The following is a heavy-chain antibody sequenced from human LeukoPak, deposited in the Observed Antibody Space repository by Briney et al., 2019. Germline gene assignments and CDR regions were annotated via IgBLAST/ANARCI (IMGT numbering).Heavy chain of an antibody. V-gene: IGHV3-15*01. D-gene: IGHD3-9*01. Sequence: PGGSLRLSCAASGFTFSNAWVSWVRQAPGKGLEWVGRIKSKTDGGTTDYAAPVKGRFTISRDDSKNTLYLQMNSLKTEDTAVYYCTTVEYYDILTGYYRTFDYWGQGTLVTVSS. CDR2: IKSKTDGGTT. CDR1: GFTFSNAW. J-gene: IGHJ4*02. CDR3: TTVEYYDILTGYYRTFDY.